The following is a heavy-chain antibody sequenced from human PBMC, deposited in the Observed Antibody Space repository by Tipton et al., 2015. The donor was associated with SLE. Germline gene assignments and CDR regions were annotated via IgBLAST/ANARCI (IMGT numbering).Heavy chain of an antibody. V-gene: IGHV4-59*08. CDR1: GVSISSHH. CDR3: ASIAARRFLDY. D-gene: IGHD6-6*01. CDR2: IYYSGST. Sequence: TLSLTCTVSGVSISSHHWSWIRQPPGKGLEWIGYIYYSGSTNYNPSLKSRVTISVDTSKNQFSLKLSSVTAADTAVYYCASIAARRFLDYWGQGTLVTVSS. J-gene: IGHJ4*02.